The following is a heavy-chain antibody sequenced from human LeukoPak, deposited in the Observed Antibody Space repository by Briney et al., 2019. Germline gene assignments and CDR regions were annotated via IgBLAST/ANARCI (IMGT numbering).Heavy chain of an antibody. CDR1: GFKFGHYA. D-gene: IGHD3-3*01. CDR2: ITWDGSAI. J-gene: IGHJ4*02. V-gene: IGHV3-43D*03. CDR3: ARATSGYYDFWSGYPVYYFDY. Sequence: VQLVESGGVVVQPGGSLRLSCAASGFKFGHYAMHWVRQAPGKGLQWVSLITWDGSAIYYADSVKGRFTVSRDNAKNSLYLQMNSLRAEDTAVYYCARATSGYYDFWSGYPVYYFDYWGQGTLVTVSS.